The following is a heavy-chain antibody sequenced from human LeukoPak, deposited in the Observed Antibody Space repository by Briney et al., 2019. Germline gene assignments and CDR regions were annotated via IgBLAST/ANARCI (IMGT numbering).Heavy chain of an antibody. D-gene: IGHD2-2*01. Sequence: SDTLSLTCTVPGTSISSYYWSWSRQPPGKGLEWIGYIYTSGSTNYNPTLKSRVIISVGTSKNQCSLKLSFVTGADTAVYYCARGLGVVVPAAIDNWCDPWGQGTRVTVSS. CDR1: GTSISSYY. CDR2: IYTSGST. CDR3: ARGLGVVVPAAIDNWCDP. V-gene: IGHV4-4*09. J-gene: IGHJ5*02.